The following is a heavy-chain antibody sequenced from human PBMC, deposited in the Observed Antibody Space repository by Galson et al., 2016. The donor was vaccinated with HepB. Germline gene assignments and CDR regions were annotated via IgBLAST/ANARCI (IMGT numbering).Heavy chain of an antibody. CDR3: AREPRTTTVTNNY. CDR2: INPSGGST. J-gene: IGHJ4*02. D-gene: IGHD4-11*01. Sequence: SVKVSCKASGYTFTSYYLHWVRQAPGQGLEWMGFINPSGGSTNYAQKFEGRVTMTRDTSTSTVYMELSSLTSEDTAVYYCAREPRTTTVTNNYWGQGTLVTVSS. V-gene: IGHV1-46*01. CDR1: GYTFTSYY.